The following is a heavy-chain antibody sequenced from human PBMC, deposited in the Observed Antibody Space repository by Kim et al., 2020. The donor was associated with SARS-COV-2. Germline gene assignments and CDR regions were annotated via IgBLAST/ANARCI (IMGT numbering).Heavy chain of an antibody. J-gene: IGHJ3*02. D-gene: IGHD3-10*01. CDR3: AREGDLWFGEADDAFDI. Sequence: ASVKVSCKASGYTFTSYYMHWVRQAPGQGLEWMGIINPSGGSTSYAQKFQGRVTMTRDTSTSTVYMELSSLRSEDTAVYYCAREGDLWFGEADDAFDIWGQGTMVTVSS. CDR2: INPSGGST. CDR1: GYTFTSYY. V-gene: IGHV1-46*01.